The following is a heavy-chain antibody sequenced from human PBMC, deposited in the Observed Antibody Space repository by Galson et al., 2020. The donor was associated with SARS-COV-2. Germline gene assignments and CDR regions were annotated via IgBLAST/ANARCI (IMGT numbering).Heavy chain of an antibody. Sequence: GGSLRLSCAASGFTFTSYVMSWVRQAPGKGLEWVSAISGSGGATSYAGSVKGRFTISRDNSKNTVYLQMNSLRAEDTAVYYCAREAGDYGGNDFDYWGQGTLVTVSS. J-gene: IGHJ4*02. CDR3: AREAGDYGGNDFDY. CDR1: GFTFTSYV. V-gene: IGHV3-23*01. D-gene: IGHD4-17*01. CDR2: ISGSGGAT.